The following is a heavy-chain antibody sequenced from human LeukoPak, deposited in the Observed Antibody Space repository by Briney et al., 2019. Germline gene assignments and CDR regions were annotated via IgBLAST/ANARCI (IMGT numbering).Heavy chain of an antibody. CDR2: IYYSGST. D-gene: IGHD2-15*01. J-gene: IGHJ5*02. Sequence: PSETLSLTCTVSGGSISSHYWGWIRQPPGKGLEWIGSIYYSGSTYYNPSLKSRVTISVDTSKNQFSLKLSSVTAADTAVYYCVGRITTWGQGTLVTVSS. V-gene: IGHV4-39*07. CDR1: GGSISSHY. CDR3: VGRITT.